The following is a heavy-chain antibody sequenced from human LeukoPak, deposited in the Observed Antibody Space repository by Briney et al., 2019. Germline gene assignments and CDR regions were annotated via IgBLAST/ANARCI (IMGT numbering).Heavy chain of an antibody. Sequence: GGSLRLSCAASGFTFSNYAMYWVRQAPGKGLEWVADISNDGSNKYYADSVKGRFTISRDNTKNTLYLQMNSLRAEDTAVYYCASSDGSYFAYWGQETLVTVSS. J-gene: IGHJ4*02. CDR2: ISNDGSNK. V-gene: IGHV3-30*04. CDR1: GFTFSNYA. CDR3: ASSDGSYFAY. D-gene: IGHD1-26*01.